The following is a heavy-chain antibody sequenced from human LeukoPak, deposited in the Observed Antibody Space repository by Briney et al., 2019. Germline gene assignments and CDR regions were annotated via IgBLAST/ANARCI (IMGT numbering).Heavy chain of an antibody. Sequence: PGGSLRLSCAASGFNLSNYNMNWVRQVPGKGLEWVSSISVTTTFIYYADSVKGRFTISRDNAKNSLYLQMNTLRVDDTAVYYCARDLPGELGRGVFDIWGQGTMVTV. CDR2: ISVTTTFI. D-gene: IGHD1-1*01. J-gene: IGHJ3*02. CDR1: GFNLSNYN. V-gene: IGHV3-21*01. CDR3: ARDLPGELGRGVFDI.